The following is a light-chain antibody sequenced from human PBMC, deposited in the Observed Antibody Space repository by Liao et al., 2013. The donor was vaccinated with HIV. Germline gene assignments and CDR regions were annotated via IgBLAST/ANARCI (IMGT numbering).Light chain of an antibody. J-gene: IGLJ2*01. CDR2: QDS. CDR1: NIGSKS. CDR3: QAWDSSTRV. Sequence: SYELTQPPSVSVAPGKTARITCGGNNIGSKSVHWYQQKPGQAPVLVIYQDSKRPSGIPERFSGSNSGNTATLTISGTQAMDAADYYCQAWDSSTRVFGGGTKLTVL. V-gene: IGLV3-21*01.